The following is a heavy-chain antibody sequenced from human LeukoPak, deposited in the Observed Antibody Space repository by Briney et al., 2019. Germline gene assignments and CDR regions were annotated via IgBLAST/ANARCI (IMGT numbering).Heavy chain of an antibody. J-gene: IGHJ5*02. D-gene: IGHD2-21*02. CDR3: ARGVDGGNSDWFDP. CDR1: GGTFSSYA. Sequence: SVKVSCKASGGTFSSYAISWVRQAPGQGLEWMGRIIPILGIANYAQKFQGRVTITADKSTSTAYTELSSLRSEDTAVYYCARGVDGGNSDWFDPWGQGTLVTVSS. CDR2: IIPILGIA. V-gene: IGHV1-69*04.